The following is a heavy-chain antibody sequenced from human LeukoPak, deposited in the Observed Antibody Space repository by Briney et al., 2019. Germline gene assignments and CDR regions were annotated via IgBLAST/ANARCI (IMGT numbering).Heavy chain of an antibody. J-gene: IGHJ4*02. CDR1: GYTFTSYG. V-gene: IGHV1-18*01. CDR2: ISAYNGNT. Sequence: GASVTVSCKASGYTFTSYGISWVRQAPGQGLEWMGWISAYNGNTNYAQKLQGRVTMTTDTSTSTAYMELRSLRSDDTAVYYCAKTRPLDSSSWSHGDYWGQGTLVTVSS. CDR3: AKTRPLDSSSWSHGDY. D-gene: IGHD6-13*01.